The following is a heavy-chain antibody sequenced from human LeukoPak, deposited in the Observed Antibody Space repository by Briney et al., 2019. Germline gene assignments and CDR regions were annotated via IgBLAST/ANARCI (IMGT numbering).Heavy chain of an antibody. CDR2: IYRSGNT. J-gene: IGHJ5*02. Sequence: SETLSLTCAVSGYSISSGFLWGWIRQPPGKGLEWIGSIYRSGNTYYNPSLRSRITMSVDTSKNQFSLKLSSVTAADTAVYYCARDPRWLTPDCNSIGCYVNWFDPWGQGTLVTVSS. CDR3: ARDPRWLTPDCNSIGCYVNWFDP. CDR1: GYSISSGFL. V-gene: IGHV4-38-2*02. D-gene: IGHD2-2*01.